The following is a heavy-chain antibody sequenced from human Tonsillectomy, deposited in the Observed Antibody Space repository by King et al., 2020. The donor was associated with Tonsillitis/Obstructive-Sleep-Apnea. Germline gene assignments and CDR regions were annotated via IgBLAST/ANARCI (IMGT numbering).Heavy chain of an antibody. Sequence: VQLVESGGGLVQPGGSLRLSCTVSGFTVSSSYMSWVRQAPGKGLEWVSVFFGVGSTYYADSVQGRFSMSTDNSKHTLFLQMNSLRAEETALYYCVKDVYCSGGTCYTTYWGQGTLVTVSS. CDR1: GFTVSSSY. J-gene: IGHJ4*02. CDR3: VKDVYCSGGTCYTTY. D-gene: IGHD2-15*01. CDR2: FFGVGST. V-gene: IGHV3-66*01.